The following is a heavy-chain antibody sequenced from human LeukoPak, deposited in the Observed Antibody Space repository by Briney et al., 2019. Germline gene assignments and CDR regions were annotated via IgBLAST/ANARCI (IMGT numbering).Heavy chain of an antibody. CDR1: RVAACTNY. Sequence: TLCPSCAASRVAACTNYISCGRESPSNGLGGGTGIYSSSSTYYAATAQPRFTISRDTHKHTLSLQLNSLRPEDTAAYYCASSLGVVGSFDYWGQGTLVTVSS. V-gene: IGHV3-53*01. J-gene: IGHJ4*02. CDR2: IYSSSST. CDR3: ASSLGVVGSFDY. D-gene: IGHD2-2*01.